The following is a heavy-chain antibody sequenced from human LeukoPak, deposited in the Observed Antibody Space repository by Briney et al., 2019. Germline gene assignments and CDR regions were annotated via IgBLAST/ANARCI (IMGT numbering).Heavy chain of an antibody. CDR1: GYTFTSYG. Sequence: ASVKVSCKASGYTFTSYGISWVRQAPGQGLEWMGWISAYNGNTNYAQKLQGRVTMTTDTSTSTAYMELRSLRSDDTAVHYCARAPRLRFLEWLLYPFDYWGQGTLVTVSS. CDR3: ARAPRLRFLEWLLYPFDY. J-gene: IGHJ4*02. CDR2: ISAYNGNT. D-gene: IGHD3-3*01. V-gene: IGHV1-18*01.